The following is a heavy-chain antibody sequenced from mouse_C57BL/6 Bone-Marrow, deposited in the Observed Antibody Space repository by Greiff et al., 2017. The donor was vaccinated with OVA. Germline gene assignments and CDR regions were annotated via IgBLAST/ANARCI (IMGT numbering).Heavy chain of an antibody. D-gene: IGHD1-1*01. Sequence: VQLKQSVAELVRPGASVKLSCTASGFNIKNTYMHWVKQRPEQGLEWIGRIDPANGNTKYAPKFQGKATITADTSSNTAYLQLSSLTSEDTAIYYCARYRYYGSSLFDYWGQGTTLTVSS. V-gene: IGHV14-3*01. J-gene: IGHJ2*01. CDR1: GFNIKNTY. CDR2: IDPANGNT. CDR3: ARYRYYGSSLFDY.